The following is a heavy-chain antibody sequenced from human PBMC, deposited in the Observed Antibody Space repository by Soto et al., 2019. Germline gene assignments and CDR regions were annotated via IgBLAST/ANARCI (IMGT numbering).Heavy chain of an antibody. CDR2: IIPVFGTT. CDR1: GGTFSSYA. Sequence: SVKVSCKASGGTFSSYAISWVRQAPGQGLEWLGGIIPVFGTTNYAQKFQGRVTITADESTSTSYMELSSLRSDDTAVFYCAGDYYDTSGYYYCYWGQGTLVTVSS. V-gene: IGHV1-69*13. CDR3: AGDYYDTSGYYYCY. J-gene: IGHJ4*02. D-gene: IGHD3-22*01.